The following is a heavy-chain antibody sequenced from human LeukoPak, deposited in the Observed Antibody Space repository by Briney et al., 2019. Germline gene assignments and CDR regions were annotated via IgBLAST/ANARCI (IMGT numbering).Heavy chain of an antibody. J-gene: IGHJ4*02. CDR1: GFTFSSYW. V-gene: IGHV3-74*01. CDR3: TKDTFGADDF. Sequence: GGSLRLSCAASGFTFSSYWMHWVRQAPGKGLVCVSRIHPDVSSTSYADSVKGRFTISRDNAKNTLYLQMSSLRAEDTAVYYCTKDTFGADDFWGQGTLVTVSS. CDR2: IHPDVSST. D-gene: IGHD3-10*01.